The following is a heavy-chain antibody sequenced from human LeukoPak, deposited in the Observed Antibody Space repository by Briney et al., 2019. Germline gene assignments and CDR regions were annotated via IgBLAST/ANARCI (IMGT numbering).Heavy chain of an antibody. CDR2: IKQDGNEK. Sequence: GGSLRLSCAPSGFTFSIYWMRCVRPPTGEGLEWVANIKQDGNEKYYVDSVKGRFTISRDNAKNSLYLQMNSLRAEDTAVYYCARRDQRYYDSSGYNFDYWGQGTLVTVSS. CDR3: ARRDQRYYDSSGYNFDY. CDR1: GFTFSIYW. V-gene: IGHV3-7*01. J-gene: IGHJ4*02. D-gene: IGHD3-22*01.